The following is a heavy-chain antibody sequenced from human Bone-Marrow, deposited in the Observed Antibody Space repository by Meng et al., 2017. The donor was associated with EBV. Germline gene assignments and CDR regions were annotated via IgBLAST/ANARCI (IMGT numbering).Heavy chain of an antibody. J-gene: IGHJ5*02. V-gene: IGHV1-69*01. CDR1: GGIFRSDA. CDR2: LIPMVGAP. CDR3: VRDPQT. Sequence: QGELLKSGAEVKKPGSSGKVSCRTSGGIFRSDAVSWVRQAPGQGLEWMGGLIPMVGAPHYAQKFQGRVTIIADESTSTHSMQLNSLRSEDTAMYYCVRDPQTWGQGTLVTVSS.